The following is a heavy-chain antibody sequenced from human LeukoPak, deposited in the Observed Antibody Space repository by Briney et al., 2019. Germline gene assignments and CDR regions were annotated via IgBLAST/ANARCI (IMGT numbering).Heavy chain of an antibody. CDR3: TTGLYDSGGVDH. J-gene: IGHJ4*02. CDR1: GFTFKNTW. Sequence: GGSLRLFCAVSGFTFKNTWMMWLRQAPGKGLEWVGRIKHKTDGGTIDYAAPVKGRFTISRDDSENTLYLQMNSRKTEDTAVYYCTTGLYDSGGVDHWGQGTLVTVSS. CDR2: IKHKTDGGTI. D-gene: IGHD3-22*01. V-gene: IGHV3-15*01.